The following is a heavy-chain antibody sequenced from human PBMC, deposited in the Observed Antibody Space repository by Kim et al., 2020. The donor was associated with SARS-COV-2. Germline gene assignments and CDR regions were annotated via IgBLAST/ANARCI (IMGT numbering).Heavy chain of an antibody. D-gene: IGHD3-10*01. CDR1: GFNFNSYS. CDR2: SSSSSSTV. J-gene: IGHJ6*02. CDR3: ARCPLSMTMVRGMITTTLFDYYNMDA. V-gene: IGHV3-48*02. Sequence: GGSLRLSCTVSGFNFNSYSMNWVRQAPGKGLEWVSYSSSSSSTVYYAGPVRGRFTISRDNAKNSLFLQMNSLRDDDTAVYYCARCPLSMTMVRGMITTTLFDYYNMDAWGQGTTVTVSS.